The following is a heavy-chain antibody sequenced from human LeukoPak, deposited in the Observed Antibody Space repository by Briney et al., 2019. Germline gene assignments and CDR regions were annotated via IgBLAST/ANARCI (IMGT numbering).Heavy chain of an antibody. CDR2: ISYDGSNK. J-gene: IGHJ4*02. Sequence: GGSLRLSCAASGFTFSSYAMHWVRQAPGNGLEWVAVISYDGSNKYYADSVKGRFTISRDNSKNTLYLQMNSLRAEDTAVYYCARGPQVLRYFDWLERGSYFDYWGQGTLVTVSS. V-gene: IGHV3-30-3*01. D-gene: IGHD3-9*01. CDR1: GFTFSSYA. CDR3: ARGPQVLRYFDWLERGSYFDY.